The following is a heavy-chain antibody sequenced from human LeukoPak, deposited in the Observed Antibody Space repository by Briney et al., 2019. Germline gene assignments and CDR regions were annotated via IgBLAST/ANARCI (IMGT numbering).Heavy chain of an antibody. CDR1: GYTFTSYT. V-gene: IGHV1-3*01. CDR3: ARAGYCSGASCYTFDY. CDR2: INAGNGNT. D-gene: IGHD2-15*01. J-gene: IGHJ4*02. Sequence: ASVKVSCKASGYTFTSYTIHWVRQAPGQRLEWMGWINAGNGNTKYSQNFQGRVTITRDTSASTAYMELTSLTSEDTAVYYCARAGYCSGASCYTFDYWGQGTLVTVSS.